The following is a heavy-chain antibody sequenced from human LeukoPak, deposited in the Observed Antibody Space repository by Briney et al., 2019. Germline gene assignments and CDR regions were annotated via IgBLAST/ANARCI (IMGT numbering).Heavy chain of an antibody. CDR1: GGSISSSSYY. CDR3: AGHRLASLVAWFDP. D-gene: IGHD6-25*01. CDR2: IYYSGST. V-gene: IGHV4-39*01. J-gene: IGHJ5*02. Sequence: SETLSLTCTVSGGSISSSSYYWGWIRQPPGKGLEWIGSIYYSGSTYYNPSLKSRVTISVDTSKNQFSLKLSSVTAADTAVYYCAGHRLASLVAWFDPWGQGTLVTVSS.